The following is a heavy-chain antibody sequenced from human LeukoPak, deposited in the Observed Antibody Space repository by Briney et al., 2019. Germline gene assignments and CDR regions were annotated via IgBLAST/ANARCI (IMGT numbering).Heavy chain of an antibody. D-gene: IGHD3-16*01. J-gene: IGHJ5*02. V-gene: IGHV4-59*08. CDR2: IYYSGST. CDR3: ARRGPLVPSFDP. Sequence: SETLSLTCTVSGGSISSYYWSWIRQPPGKGLEWIGYIYYSGSTNYNPSLKSRVTISVDTSKNQFSLKLSSVTAADTAVYYCARRGPLVPSFDPWGQGTLVTVSS. CDR1: GGSISSYY.